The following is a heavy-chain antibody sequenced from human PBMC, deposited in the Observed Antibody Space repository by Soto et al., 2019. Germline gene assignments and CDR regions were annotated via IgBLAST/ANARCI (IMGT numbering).Heavy chain of an antibody. CDR2: IKSKTNGGTI. CDR1: GFTFNNAW. J-gene: IGHJ4*02. V-gene: IGHV3-15*07. Sequence: EVQLVESGGSLVEPGGTLRLSCAASGFTFNNAWMNWVRQAPGKGLEWVARIKSKTNGGTINYAAPVKGRVIISRDDSKNTLHLQMNSLKIEDTAMYFCTRDDTFYYWGQGTLVTVSS. CDR3: TRDDTFYY.